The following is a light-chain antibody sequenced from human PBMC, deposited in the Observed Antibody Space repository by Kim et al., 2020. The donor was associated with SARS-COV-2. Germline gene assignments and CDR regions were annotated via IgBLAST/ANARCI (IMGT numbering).Light chain of an antibody. J-gene: IGLJ6*01. Sequence: QAVVTQEPSLTVSPGGTVTLTCGASTGPITSGHYPYWLQQKPGQAPRTLIFDTSDKHSWTPARFSGSLLGGKAALTLSGAHPEDEADYYCLFTFG. CDR1: TGPITSGHY. CDR3: LFT. CDR2: DTS. V-gene: IGLV7-46*01.